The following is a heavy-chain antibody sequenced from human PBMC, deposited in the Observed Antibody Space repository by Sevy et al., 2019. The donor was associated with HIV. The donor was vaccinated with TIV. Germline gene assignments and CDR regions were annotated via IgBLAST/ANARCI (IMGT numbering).Heavy chain of an antibody. J-gene: IGHJ4*02. D-gene: IGHD3-9*01. Sequence: GSLRLSCAASGFTFSAHAMHWVRQAPGKGLEWVAVISYDGSYISYADSVKGRFTISRDDSKDTLYLQMNSLTAEDTALYYCARDSGYSVAWSVGQWGQGSLVTVSS. CDR2: ISYDGSYI. CDR1: GFTFSAHA. V-gene: IGHV3-30*03. CDR3: ARDSGYSVAWSVGQ.